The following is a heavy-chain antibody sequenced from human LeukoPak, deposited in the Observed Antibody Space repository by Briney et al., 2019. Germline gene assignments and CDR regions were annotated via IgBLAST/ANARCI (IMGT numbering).Heavy chain of an antibody. CDR2: INHSGST. J-gene: IGHJ4*02. Sequence: SETLSLTCAVYGGSFSVYYWSWIRQPPGKGLECIGEINHSGSTNYYPSLKSRVTISVDTSKNQFSLKLSSVTAADTAVYYCARGGYDFWSGYPRLKYYFDYWGQGTLVTVSS. D-gene: IGHD3-3*01. CDR3: ARGGYDFWSGYPRLKYYFDY. CDR1: GGSFSVYY. V-gene: IGHV4-34*01.